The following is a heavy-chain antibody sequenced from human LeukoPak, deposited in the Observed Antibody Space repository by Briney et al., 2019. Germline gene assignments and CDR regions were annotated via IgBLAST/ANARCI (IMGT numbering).Heavy chain of an antibody. J-gene: IGHJ5*02. D-gene: IGHD4-23*01. V-gene: IGHV3-66*04. CDR1: GITVSGNY. CDR2: IYSGGNT. CDR3: ARLVTGTTVINSGWFDP. Sequence: PGGSLRLSCAASGITVSGNYMAWVRQAPGKGLEWASVIYSGGNTYHADSVKGRFSISRDNSKNTVHLQMNGLRVEDTAVYYCARLVTGTTVINSGWFDPWGRGTLVTVSS.